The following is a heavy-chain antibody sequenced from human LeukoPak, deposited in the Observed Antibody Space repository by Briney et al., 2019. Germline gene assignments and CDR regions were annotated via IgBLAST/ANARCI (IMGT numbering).Heavy chain of an antibody. CDR3: VRGVMGAFDM. CDR2: VNRDGSEK. V-gene: IGHV3-7*03. Sequence: GGSLRLSCAVSGFALRNYWMGWVRQAPGKGLEWLANVNRDGSEKYYEASVKGRFTASRDNAKNSLYLQMNSLRVEDTAVYYCVRGVMGAFDMWGQGTMVTVSS. CDR1: GFALRNYW. J-gene: IGHJ3*02. D-gene: IGHD1-26*01.